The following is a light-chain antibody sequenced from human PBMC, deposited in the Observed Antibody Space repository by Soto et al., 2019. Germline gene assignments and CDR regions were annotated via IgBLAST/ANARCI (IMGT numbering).Light chain of an antibody. J-gene: IGLJ2*01. V-gene: IGLV2-14*03. CDR2: DVN. CDR3: GSYTSSSLVV. CDR1: SSDVGGYNY. Sequence: QSALTQPASVSGSPGQSITISCTGTSSDVGGYNYVSWYQQHPGKAPKLMIYDVNNRPSGVSNRFSGSQSGNTASLTISGLQADDEADYYCGSYTSSSLVVFGGGTKLTVL.